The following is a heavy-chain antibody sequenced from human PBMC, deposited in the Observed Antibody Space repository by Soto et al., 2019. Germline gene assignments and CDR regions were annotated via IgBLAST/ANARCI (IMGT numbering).Heavy chain of an antibody. D-gene: IGHD6-6*01. V-gene: IGHV3-7*03. J-gene: IGHJ4*02. CDR2: IKQDGSEK. CDR1: GFTFSSYW. CDR3: ARDLGSSSSPYYFDY. Sequence: GGSLRLSCAASGFTFSSYWMSWVRQAPGKGLEWVANIKQDGSEKYYVDSVKGRFTISRDNAKNSLYLQMNSLRAEDTAVYYCARDLGSSSSPYYFDYWGQGTLVTVSS.